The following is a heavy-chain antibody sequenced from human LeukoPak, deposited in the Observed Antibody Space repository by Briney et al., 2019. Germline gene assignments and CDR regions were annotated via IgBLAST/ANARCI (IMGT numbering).Heavy chain of an antibody. V-gene: IGHV4-34*01. CDR3: ARDPAYYYDSSGYYRYTPFDI. CDR1: GGSFSGYY. J-gene: IGHJ3*02. CDR2: INHSGST. D-gene: IGHD3-22*01. Sequence: PSETLSLTCAVYGGSFSGYYWSWIRQPPGKGLEWIGEINHSGSTNYNPSLKSRVTISVDTSKNQFSLKLSSVTAADTAVYYCARDPAYYYDSSGYYRYTPFDIWGQGTMVTVSS.